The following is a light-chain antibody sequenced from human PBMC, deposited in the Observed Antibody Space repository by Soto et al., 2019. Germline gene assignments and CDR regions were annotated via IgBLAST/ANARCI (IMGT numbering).Light chain of an antibody. CDR1: QSISSW. V-gene: IGKV1-5*01. Sequence: DIQMTQSPSTLSASVGDRVTITCRASQSISSWLAWYQQKPGKAPKVLIYDASSLESGVPSRFSGSGSGTEFSLTISSLQPDDFAVYYCQQYDTYQGTFGHGTKVDIK. CDR3: QQYDTYQGT. CDR2: DAS. J-gene: IGKJ1*01.